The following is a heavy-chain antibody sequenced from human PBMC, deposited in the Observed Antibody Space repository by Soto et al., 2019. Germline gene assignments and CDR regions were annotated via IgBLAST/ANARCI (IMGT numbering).Heavy chain of an antibody. V-gene: IGHV5-10-1*01. CDR3: AARVETTSGTTYLDS. CDR2: IDPGDSYT. J-gene: IGHJ4*02. D-gene: IGHD5-12*01. CDR1: GYIFTSHW. Sequence: GESLKISCEASGYIFTSHWITWVRQMPGKGLEWMARIDPGDSYTNYSPSFQGHVTISADKSISTAYLQWSSPKASDDAVYYCAARVETTSGTTYLDSWGQGTLVTVSS.